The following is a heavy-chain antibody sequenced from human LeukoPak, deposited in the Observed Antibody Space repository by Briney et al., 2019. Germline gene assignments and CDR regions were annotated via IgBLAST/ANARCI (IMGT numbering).Heavy chain of an antibody. D-gene: IGHD3-10*01. V-gene: IGHV4-30-4*01. CDR2: IYYSGST. J-gene: IGHJ4*02. Sequence: PSQTLSLTCTVSGGSISSGDYYWGWVRQPPGRGLEWVGYIYYSGSTYYNPSLKSRVTISVDTSKNQFSLKLSSVTAADTAVYYCARVGGYGSGSWGEYFDYWGQGTLVTVSS. CDR3: ARVGGYGSGSWGEYFDY. CDR1: GGSISSGDYY.